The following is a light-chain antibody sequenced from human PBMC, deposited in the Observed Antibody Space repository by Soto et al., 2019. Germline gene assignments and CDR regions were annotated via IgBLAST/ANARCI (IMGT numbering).Light chain of an antibody. CDR2: DVS. CDR3: SSYTSSSLHV. Sequence: QSVLTQPPSVSGSPGQSVTISCTGTSSDVGSYNYVSWYQQHPGKAPKLMIYDVSNRPSGVSNRFSGSKSGNTASLTISGLQAEDEADYYCSSYTSSSLHVFGTGTKVTVL. J-gene: IGLJ1*01. V-gene: IGLV2-14*03. CDR1: SSDVGSYNY.